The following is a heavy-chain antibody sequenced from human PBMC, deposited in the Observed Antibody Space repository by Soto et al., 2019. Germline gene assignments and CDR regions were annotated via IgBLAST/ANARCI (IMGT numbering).Heavy chain of an antibody. CDR3: ARDGWGRDIAAAHYYYGMDV. J-gene: IGHJ6*02. CDR2: IIPIFGTA. V-gene: IGHV1-69*13. CDR1: GGTFSSYA. Sequence: GASVKVSCKASGGTFSSYAISWLRQAPGQGLEWMGGIIPIFGTANYAQKFQGRVTITADESTSTAYMELSSLRSEDTAVYYCARDGWGRDIAAAHYYYGMDVWGQGTTVTVSS. D-gene: IGHD6-13*01.